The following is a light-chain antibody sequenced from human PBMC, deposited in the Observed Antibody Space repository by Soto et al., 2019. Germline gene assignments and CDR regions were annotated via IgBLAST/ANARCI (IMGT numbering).Light chain of an antibody. Sequence: EIVMTQSPRSLPVTPGEPASISCKSSQSLLRSNGENGLDWYLQRPGQSPQLLIHLGSSRAAGVPDRFSGSGSGTDFTLRISRVEAEDVGIYYCMQALESPVTFGGGTKVEIK. CDR1: QSLLRSNGENG. CDR3: MQALESPVT. J-gene: IGKJ4*01. V-gene: IGKV2-28*01. CDR2: LGS.